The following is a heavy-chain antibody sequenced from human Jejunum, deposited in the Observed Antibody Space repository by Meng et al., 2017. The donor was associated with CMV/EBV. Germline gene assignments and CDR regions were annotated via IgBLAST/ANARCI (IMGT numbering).Heavy chain of an antibody. CDR1: VYTFTSYD. D-gene: IGHD3-16*01. CDR2: MNPNSGNT. Sequence: NASVYTFTSYDINWVRQATGQGLEWMGWMNPNSGNTGYAQKFQGRVTMTRNTSISTAYMELSSLRSEDTAVYYCANSGSRGIPDYWGQGTLVTVSS. J-gene: IGHJ4*02. CDR3: ANSGSRGIPDY. V-gene: IGHV1-8*01.